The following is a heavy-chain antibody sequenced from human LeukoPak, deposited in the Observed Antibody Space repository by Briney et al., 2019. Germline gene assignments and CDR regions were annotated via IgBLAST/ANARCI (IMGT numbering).Heavy chain of an antibody. CDR2: IYYSGST. D-gene: IGHD2/OR15-2a*01. CDR3: ARESILSYNWFDP. V-gene: IGHV4-39*02. Sequence: PSETLSLTCTVSGGSISSSSYYWGWIRQPPGKGLEWIGSIYYSGSTYYNPSLKSRVTISVDTSKNQFSLKLSSVTAADTAVYYCARESILSYNWFDPWGQGTLVTVSS. J-gene: IGHJ5*02. CDR1: GGSISSSSYY.